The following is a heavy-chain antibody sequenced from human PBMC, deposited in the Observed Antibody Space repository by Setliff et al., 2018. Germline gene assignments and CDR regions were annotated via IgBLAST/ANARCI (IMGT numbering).Heavy chain of an antibody. CDR1: GFPLSTSGMC. CDR3: ALRRGNEWHLVRWFDP. CDR2: IDWDDDK. D-gene: IGHD6-6*01. J-gene: IGHJ5*02. Sequence: SGPTLVNPTQTLTLTCTFSGFPLSTSGMCVSWIRQPPGKALEWLARIDWDDDKYYSTSLKTRLTISKDTSKNQVVLTMTNMDPVDTATYYCALRRGNEWHLVRWFDPWGPGIQVTVSS. V-gene: IGHV2-70*11.